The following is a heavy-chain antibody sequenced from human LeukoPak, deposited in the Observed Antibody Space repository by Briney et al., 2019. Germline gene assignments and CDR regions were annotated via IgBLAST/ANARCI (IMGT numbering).Heavy chain of an antibody. CDR2: FDPEDGET. V-gene: IGHV1-24*01. J-gene: IGHJ4*02. D-gene: IGHD3-22*01. Sequence: GASVKVSCKVSGYTLTELSMHWVRQAPGKGLEWMGGFDPEDGETIYAQKFQGRVTMTEDTSTDTAYMELSSLRSEDTAVYYCATGHYYDSSGDIDYWGQGTLVTVSS. CDR3: ATGHYYDSSGDIDY. CDR1: GYTLTELS.